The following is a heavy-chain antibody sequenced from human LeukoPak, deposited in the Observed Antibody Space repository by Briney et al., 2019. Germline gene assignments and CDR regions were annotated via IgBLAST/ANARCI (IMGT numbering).Heavy chain of an antibody. CDR1: GYTFTSYA. D-gene: IGHD6-6*01. CDR3: ARDVSSSSDY. V-gene: IGHV1-3*01. J-gene: IGHJ4*02. CDR2: INADNGDT. Sequence: GASVKVSCTASGYTFTSYAMHWVRQAPGQGLEWMGWINADNGDTKYSQKFQGRVTITRDTSASTAYMEVSSLRSEDTAVYYCARDVSSSSDYWGQGTLVTVSS.